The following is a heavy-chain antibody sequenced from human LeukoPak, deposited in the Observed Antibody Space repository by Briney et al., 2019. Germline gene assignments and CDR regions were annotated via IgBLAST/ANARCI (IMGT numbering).Heavy chain of an antibody. J-gene: IGHJ3*01. CDR1: GYTFTSYW. D-gene: IGHD3-16*01. CDR3: ARHRDYVPDV. Sequence: GESLKISCKGSGYTFTSYWIGWVRQMPGKGLEWMGIIYPGDSDTRYSPSFQGQVTISADKSISAAYLQWSSLKASDTAVYFCARHRDYVPDVWGQGTMVTVSS. V-gene: IGHV5-51*01. CDR2: IYPGDSDT.